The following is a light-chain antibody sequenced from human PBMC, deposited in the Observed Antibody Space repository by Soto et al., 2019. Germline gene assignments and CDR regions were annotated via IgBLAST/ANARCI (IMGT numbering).Light chain of an antibody. CDR3: QQYNSWPGT. CDR2: GAS. CDR1: QYIGSA. J-gene: IGKJ1*01. Sequence: EVVLTQSPATLSVSPGDRATLSCRASQYIGSAVAWYHQRSGQAPRLLIFGASTRATGVPPRFSGSGTGTEFTLTISSLQSEDFAVYYCQQYNSWPGTFGQGTKVDIK. V-gene: IGKV3-15*01.